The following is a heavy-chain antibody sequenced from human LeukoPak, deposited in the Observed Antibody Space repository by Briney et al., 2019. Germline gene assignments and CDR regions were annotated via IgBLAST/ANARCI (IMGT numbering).Heavy chain of an antibody. CDR1: GDSVSSNSAA. D-gene: IGHD3-16*02. CDR2: TYYRSKCYN. V-gene: IGHV6-1*01. J-gene: IGHJ4*02. CDR3: ARVGDMITFGGVIVEGYFVY. Sequence: SQTLSLTCAISGDSVSSNSAAWNWIRQSPSRGLEWLVRTYYRSKCYNDYAVSVKSRITINPDTSKNQFSLQLNSVTPEDTAVYYCARVGDMITFGGVIVEGYFVYWGQGTLVTVSS.